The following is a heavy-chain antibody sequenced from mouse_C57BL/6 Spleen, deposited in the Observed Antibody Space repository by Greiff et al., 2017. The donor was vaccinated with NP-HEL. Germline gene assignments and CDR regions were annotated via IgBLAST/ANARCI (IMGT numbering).Heavy chain of an antibody. CDR2: INPYNGGT. D-gene: IGHD2-5*01. J-gene: IGHJ4*01. CDR3: ARHYSNYGGAMDY. CDR1: GYTFTDYY. V-gene: IGHV1-19*01. Sequence: VQLQQSGPVLVKPGASVKMSCKASGYTFTDYYMNWVKQSHGKSLEWIGVINPYNGGTSYNQKFKGQATLTVDKSSSTAYMELNSLTSEDSAVYYCARHYSNYGGAMDYWGQGTSVTVSS.